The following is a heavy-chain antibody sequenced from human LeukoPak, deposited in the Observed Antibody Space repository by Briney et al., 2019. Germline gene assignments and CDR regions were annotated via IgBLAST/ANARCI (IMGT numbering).Heavy chain of an antibody. Sequence: SGGSLRLSCAGSGFSFSSHGMNWVRQAPGKGLEWVSGISPSGDITYYTDSVKGRFTISRDNSKNTLYLQMSGLRGDDTAVYYCAKDGRLSSGIDYWGQGTLVTVSS. V-gene: IGHV3-23*01. CDR3: AKDGRLSSGIDY. J-gene: IGHJ4*02. D-gene: IGHD6-19*01. CDR1: GFSFSSHG. CDR2: ISPSGDIT.